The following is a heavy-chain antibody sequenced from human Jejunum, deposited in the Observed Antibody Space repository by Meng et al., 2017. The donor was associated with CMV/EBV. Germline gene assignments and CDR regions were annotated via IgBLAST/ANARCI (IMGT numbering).Heavy chain of an antibody. Sequence: CTVSGGSIRSNNFYWGWIRQPPGKGLEWIGSIYYSGSTDYNPSLKSRVSISVDTSKNQFSLKLSSVTAADTAVYYCARGGWYLDWGQGTLVTVSS. V-gene: IGHV4-39*07. CDR2: IYYSGST. J-gene: IGHJ4*02. D-gene: IGHD6-13*01. CDR1: GGSIRSNNFY. CDR3: ARGGWYLD.